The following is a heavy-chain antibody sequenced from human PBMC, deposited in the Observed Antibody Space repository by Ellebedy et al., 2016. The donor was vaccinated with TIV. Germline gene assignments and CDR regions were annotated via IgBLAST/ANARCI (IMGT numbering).Heavy chain of an antibody. CDR3: ARGGRDQWLIDY. Sequence: PGGSLRLSCVASGFTFSNYNMNWVRQSPGKGLVWLSRINRDGSSANYADSVKGRFSISRDNSKNTLYVQMNSLRAEDTAVYYCARGGRDQWLIDYWGQGTLVTVSS. CDR2: INRDGSSA. J-gene: IGHJ4*02. V-gene: IGHV3-74*01. D-gene: IGHD6-19*01. CDR1: GFTFSNYN.